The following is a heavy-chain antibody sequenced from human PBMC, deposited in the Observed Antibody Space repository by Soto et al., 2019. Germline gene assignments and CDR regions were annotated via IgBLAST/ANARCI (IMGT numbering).Heavy chain of an antibody. CDR1: GYTFTGYY. D-gene: IGHD2-15*01. Sequence: QVQLVQSGAGVKKPGASVKVSCKASGYTFTGYYMHWVRQAPGQGLEWMGWINPNSGGTNDAQKLQGWVTMTRDTSISTAYRELSRLRSDDTAVYYCARDRSTERGGRRWYFDYWGQGTLVTVSS. CDR2: INPNSGGT. V-gene: IGHV1-2*04. J-gene: IGHJ4*02. CDR3: ARDRSTERGGRRWYFDY.